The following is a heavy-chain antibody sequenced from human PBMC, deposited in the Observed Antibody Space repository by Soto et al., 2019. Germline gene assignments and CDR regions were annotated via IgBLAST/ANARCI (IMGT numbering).Heavy chain of an antibody. Sequence: SETLSLTCTVSGGSISSGGYYWSWIRQHPGKGLEWIGYIYYSGSTYYNPSLKSRVTISVDTSKNQFSLKPSSVTAADTTVYYCARVVVVPAAMVGYYGMDVWGQGTTVTVSS. CDR2: IYYSGST. CDR1: GGSISSGGYY. J-gene: IGHJ6*02. V-gene: IGHV4-31*03. D-gene: IGHD2-2*01. CDR3: ARVVVVPAAMVGYYGMDV.